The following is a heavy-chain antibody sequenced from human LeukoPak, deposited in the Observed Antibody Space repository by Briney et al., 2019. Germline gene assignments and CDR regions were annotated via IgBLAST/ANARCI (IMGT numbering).Heavy chain of an antibody. Sequence: ASVKVSCKASGYTFTGYYMHWVRQAPGQGFEWMGWINPNSGGTNYAQKFQGRVTMTRDTSISTAYMELSRLRSDDTAVYYCARVYGSGYYFDYWGQGTLVTVSS. J-gene: IGHJ4*02. D-gene: IGHD3-10*01. CDR3: ARVYGSGYYFDY. CDR2: INPNSGGT. CDR1: GYTFTGYY. V-gene: IGHV1-2*02.